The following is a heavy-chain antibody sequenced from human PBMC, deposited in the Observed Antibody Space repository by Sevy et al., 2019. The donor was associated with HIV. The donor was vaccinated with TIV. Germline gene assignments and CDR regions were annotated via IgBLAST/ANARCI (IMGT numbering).Heavy chain of an antibody. CDR3: AKDSYFDNTLFDY. V-gene: IGHV3-23*01. CDR2: ISGSGVST. J-gene: IGHJ4*02. CDR1: GFTLNNYA. Sequence: GGSLRLSCAASGFTLNNYAMNWDRQAPGKGLEWVSGISGSGVSTYYAYSVKGRFTISRDNSKNTLYLQMNSLRAEDTAVYYCAKDSYFDNTLFDYWGQGTLVTVSS. D-gene: IGHD3-22*01.